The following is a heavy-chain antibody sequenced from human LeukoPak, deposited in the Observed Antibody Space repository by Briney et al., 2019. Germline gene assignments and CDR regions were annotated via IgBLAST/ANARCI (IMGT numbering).Heavy chain of an antibody. Sequence: PGGSLRLSCAASGFTFNGHGMHWVRRAPGKGLEWVALMSYDGTNKVYADSVKGRFTISRDNSKNTLYLEMNNLRAEDTAVYYCAKRGYCSGGRCYSFHFDYWGQGPLVTVSS. D-gene: IGHD2-15*01. CDR3: AKRGYCSGGRCYSFHFDY. CDR2: MSYDGTNK. V-gene: IGHV3-30*18. J-gene: IGHJ4*01. CDR1: GFTFNGHG.